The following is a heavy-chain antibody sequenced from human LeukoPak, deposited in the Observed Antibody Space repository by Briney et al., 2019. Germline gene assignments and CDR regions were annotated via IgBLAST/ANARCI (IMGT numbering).Heavy chain of an antibody. CDR3: ARAPEHFLEWLLYLHY. Sequence: GASVKVSCKASGYTFTSYGISWVRQAPGQGLEWMGWISAYNGNTNYAQKLQGRVTMTTDTSTSTAYMELRSLRSDDTAVYYRARAPEHFLEWLLYLHYWGQGTLVTVSS. V-gene: IGHV1-18*01. CDR1: GYTFTSYG. CDR2: ISAYNGNT. D-gene: IGHD3-3*01. J-gene: IGHJ4*02.